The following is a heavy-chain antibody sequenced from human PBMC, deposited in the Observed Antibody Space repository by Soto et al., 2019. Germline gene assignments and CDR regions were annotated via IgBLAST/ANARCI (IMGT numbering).Heavy chain of an antibody. Sequence: SETLSLTCTVSGGSISSYYWSWIRQPPGKGLEWIGYIYYSGSTNYNPSLKSRVTISVDTSKNQFSLKLSSVTAADTAVYYCARENCSGGSCYGVDPWGQGTLVTVS. CDR2: IYYSGST. J-gene: IGHJ5*02. D-gene: IGHD2-15*01. CDR1: GGSISSYY. CDR3: ARENCSGGSCYGVDP. V-gene: IGHV4-59*01.